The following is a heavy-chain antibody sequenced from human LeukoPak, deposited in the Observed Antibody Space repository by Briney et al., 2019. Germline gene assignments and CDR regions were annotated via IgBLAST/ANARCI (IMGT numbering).Heavy chain of an antibody. CDR1: GYTFTDYY. D-gene: IGHD6-13*01. CDR3: ARAIAGAGSKGYFDY. V-gene: IGHV1-2*02. Sequence: ASVKVSCKASGYTFTDYYMHWVRQAPGQGLEWMGWINPNSGGTNYAQKFQDRVTMTRDTSISAAYMELSRLRSDDTAVYYCARAIAGAGSKGYFDYWGQGTLVTVSS. CDR2: INPNSGGT. J-gene: IGHJ4*02.